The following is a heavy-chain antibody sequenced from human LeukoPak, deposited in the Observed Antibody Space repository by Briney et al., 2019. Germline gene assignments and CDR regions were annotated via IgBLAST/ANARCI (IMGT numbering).Heavy chain of an antibody. CDR2: ISYDGSNK. Sequence: GGSLRLSCAASGFTFSSYGMHWVRQAPGKGLEWVAVISYDGSNKYYADSVKGRFTISRDNSKNTLYLQMSSLRAEDTAVYYCVKPPHYYGSGSSGDYWGQGTLVAVSS. V-gene: IGHV3-30*18. CDR1: GFTFSSYG. J-gene: IGHJ4*02. CDR3: VKPPHYYGSGSSGDY. D-gene: IGHD3-10*01.